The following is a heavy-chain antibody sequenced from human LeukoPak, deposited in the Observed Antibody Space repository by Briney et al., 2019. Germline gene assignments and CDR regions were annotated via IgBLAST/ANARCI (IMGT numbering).Heavy chain of an antibody. J-gene: IGHJ4*02. V-gene: IGHV3-23*01. CDR1: GFTFSSYA. CDR3: AKGSCSSTSCYEDY. CDR2: ISGSGGST. D-gene: IGHD2-2*01. Sequence: PGGSLRLSCAASGFTFSSYAMSWVRQAPGKGLEWVSAISGSGGSTYYADSVKGRFTISRDNSKNTLYLQMNSLRAEDTAVYYCAKGSCSSTSCYEDYWGQGTLVTVSS.